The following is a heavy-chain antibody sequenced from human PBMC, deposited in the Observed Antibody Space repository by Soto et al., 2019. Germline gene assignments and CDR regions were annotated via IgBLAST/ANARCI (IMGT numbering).Heavy chain of an antibody. CDR2: ILPIFGTP. V-gene: IGHV1-69*01. CDR3: TWSDTRNGYHQDYYFDS. Sequence: QVQLVQPGAEVKKPGSSVKVSCKTSGGTFRNNAISWVSQAPGQGLEWIGWILPIFGTPNYAQRFQGRVTITADYSAATAFMELRGLRPEDTAVYFCTWSDTRNGYHQDYYFDSWGQGTRVTVSS. CDR1: GGTFRNNA. J-gene: IGHJ4*02. D-gene: IGHD5-12*01.